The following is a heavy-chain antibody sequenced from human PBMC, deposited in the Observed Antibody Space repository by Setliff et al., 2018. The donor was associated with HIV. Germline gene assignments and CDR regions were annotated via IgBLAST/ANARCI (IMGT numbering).Heavy chain of an antibody. CDR3: AKDGEGYDILTGLGY. V-gene: IGHV3-23*01. CDR2: ISGSGGNT. CDR1: GFTFSSFA. Sequence: GGSLRLSCAASGFTFSSFAMNWVRQAPGKGLEWVSTISGSGGNTYYADSVKGRFTISRDNSKNTLYLQMNSLRAEDTAVYYCAKDGEGYDILTGLGYWGQGTLVTVSS. J-gene: IGHJ4*02. D-gene: IGHD3-9*01.